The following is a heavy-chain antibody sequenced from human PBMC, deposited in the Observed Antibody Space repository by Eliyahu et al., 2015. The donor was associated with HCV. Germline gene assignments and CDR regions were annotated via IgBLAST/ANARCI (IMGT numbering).Heavy chain of an antibody. D-gene: IGHD7-27*01. CDR2: ISTTGSIV. V-gene: IGHV3-11*01. CDR1: GFTYSDYY. J-gene: IGHJ6*02. CDR3: ARTVAGAVYYYYYGMDV. Sequence: QVQLVESGGGLVKPGGSLRLSCAAXGFTYSDYYMTWIRQTPGKGLGXISFISTTGSIVYYADSVKGRFTISRDNAKNSLYLQMNSLRAEDTAVYYCARTVAGAVYYYYYGMDVWGQGTTVTVSS.